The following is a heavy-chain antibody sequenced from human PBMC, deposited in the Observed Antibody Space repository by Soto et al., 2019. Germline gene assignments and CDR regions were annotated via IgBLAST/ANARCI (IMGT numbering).Heavy chain of an antibody. Sequence: SETLSLTCTVSGGSLSSGSYYWSWIRQPPGKGREWIGYIYYSGSTNYNHAVKSRVTIAVDTSKIQFSLKLSSVTAADTAVYYRARGGVKDYDFWSGYSYNWFDPWGQGTLVTVSS. J-gene: IGHJ5*02. CDR3: ARGGVKDYDFWSGYSYNWFDP. CDR1: GGSLSSGSYY. CDR2: IYYSGST. V-gene: IGHV4-61*01. D-gene: IGHD3-3*01.